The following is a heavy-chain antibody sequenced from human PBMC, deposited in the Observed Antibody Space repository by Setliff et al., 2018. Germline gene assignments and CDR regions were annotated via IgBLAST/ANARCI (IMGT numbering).Heavy chain of an antibody. D-gene: IGHD3-10*01. CDR2: INNNGGST. CDR3: ARVYYGSGSYLGAFDI. J-gene: IGHJ3*02. CDR1: GFTFSSYA. V-gene: IGHV3-64*02. Sequence: GGSLRLSCAASGFTFSSYAMSWVRQAPGKGLEYVSAINNNGGSTYYADSVKGRFTISRDNSKNTLYLQMGSLRPEDTAVYYCARVYYGSGSYLGAFDIWGQGTMVTVSS.